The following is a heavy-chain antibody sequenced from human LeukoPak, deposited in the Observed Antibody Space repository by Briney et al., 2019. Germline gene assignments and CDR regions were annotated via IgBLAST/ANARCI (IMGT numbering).Heavy chain of an antibody. D-gene: IGHD3-22*01. Sequence: PGGSLRLSCAASGFTFSSYAMHWVRQAPGKGLEGVAVISYDGSNKYCADSVKGRFTISRDNSKNTLYLQMNSLRAEDTAIYYCARDGRRAYYYDSSGPDDAFDIWGQGTMVTVSS. J-gene: IGHJ3*02. CDR3: ARDGRRAYYYDSSGPDDAFDI. CDR2: ISYDGSNK. CDR1: GFTFSSYA. V-gene: IGHV3-30-3*01.